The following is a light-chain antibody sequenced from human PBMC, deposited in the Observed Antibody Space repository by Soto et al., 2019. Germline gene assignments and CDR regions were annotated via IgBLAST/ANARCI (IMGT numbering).Light chain of an antibody. Sequence: DMQMTQSPSSLSASVGDRVTITCQASQDVYIYINWYQQTPGKVPKLLIYDASKLEAGVSSRFTGSGSGTHFSLTISSLQPEDTGIYYCQEYAVVPRFGPGTRVNIK. CDR3: QEYAVVPR. V-gene: IGKV1-33*01. J-gene: IGKJ3*01. CDR2: DAS. CDR1: QDVYIY.